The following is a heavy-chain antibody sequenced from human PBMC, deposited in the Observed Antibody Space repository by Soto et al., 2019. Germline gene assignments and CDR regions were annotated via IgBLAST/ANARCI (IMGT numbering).Heavy chain of an antibody. CDR2: ISYTGSA. D-gene: IGHD3-10*01. CDR3: AKKLSGYSDGAGEVY. J-gene: IGHJ4*02. Sequence: SETLSLTCTVSGDSISNGDSFWNWIRQPPGKGLEWIGYISYTGSAFYNPSLKSRVSISVHTSKNQFSLSLNSVTAADTAVYYCAKKLSGYSDGAGEVYWGQGTLVTASP. CDR1: GDSISNGDSF. V-gene: IGHV4-30-4*01.